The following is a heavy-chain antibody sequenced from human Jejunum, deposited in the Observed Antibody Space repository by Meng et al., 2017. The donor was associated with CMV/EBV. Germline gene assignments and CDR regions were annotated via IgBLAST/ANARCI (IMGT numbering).Heavy chain of an antibody. CDR1: GYTSTTNN. CDR2: IDTYTGNP. D-gene: IGHD1-26*01. J-gene: IGHJ4*02. V-gene: IGHV7-4-1*02. Sequence: CKTSGYTSTTNNIIWVRQAPGQGPEWMGWIDTYTGNPTYAQDFTGRFVFSLDTSVNTAYLQISSLKAEDTAVYYCARDGLSGRYFDYWGQGTLVTVSS. CDR3: ARDGLSGRYFDY.